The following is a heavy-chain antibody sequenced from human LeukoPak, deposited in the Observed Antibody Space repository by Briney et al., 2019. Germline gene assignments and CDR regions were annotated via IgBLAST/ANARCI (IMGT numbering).Heavy chain of an antibody. CDR1: GFTFNYYA. V-gene: IGHV3-23*01. J-gene: IGHJ3*02. CDR2: ISGSGDNT. CDR3: ARDSDNSEKTAFDI. D-gene: IGHD2-15*01. Sequence: PGGSLRLSCAASGFTFNYYAMTWVRQAPGKGLEWVSTISGSGDNTYYADSLKGQFTISRDNSEKTLYLQMHSLRVEDTAIYYCARDSDNSEKTAFDIWGQGTMVTVSS.